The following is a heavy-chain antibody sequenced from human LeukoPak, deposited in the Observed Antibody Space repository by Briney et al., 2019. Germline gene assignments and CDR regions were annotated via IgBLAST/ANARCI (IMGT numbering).Heavy chain of an antibody. Sequence: GASVKVSCKASGYTFSSHAVHWVRQAPGQRLEWMGWINAGNGDTKYSQKFQDRVTITRDTSASTAYMELRSLRSEDTAVYYCAIHCSGGSCSRSYYFDYWGQGTRVTVSS. J-gene: IGHJ4*02. D-gene: IGHD2-15*01. CDR3: AIHCSGGSCSRSYYFDY. CDR1: GYTFSSHA. CDR2: INAGNGDT. V-gene: IGHV1-3*01.